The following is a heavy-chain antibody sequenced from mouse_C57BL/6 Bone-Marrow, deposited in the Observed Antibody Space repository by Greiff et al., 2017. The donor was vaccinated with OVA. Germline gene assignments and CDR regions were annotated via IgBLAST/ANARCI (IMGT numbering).Heavy chain of an antibody. J-gene: IGHJ4*01. CDR2: IYPGDGDT. CDR1: GYAFSSSW. Sequence: VQLQQSGPELVKPGASVKISCKASGYAFSSSWMNWVKQRPGKGLEWIGRIYPGDGDTNYNGKFKGKATLTADKSSSTAYMQLSSLTSEDSAVYFCARSIYYCNYHYAMDYWGQGTSVTVSS. D-gene: IGHD2-1*01. V-gene: IGHV1-82*01. CDR3: ARSIYYCNYHYAMDY.